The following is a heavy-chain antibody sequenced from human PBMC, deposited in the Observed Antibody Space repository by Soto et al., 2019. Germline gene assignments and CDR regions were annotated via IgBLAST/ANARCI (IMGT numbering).Heavy chain of an antibody. CDR2: ISSSGSTI. Sequence: PGGSLRLSCAASGFTFSDYYMSWIRQAPGKGLEWVSYISSSGSTIYYADSVKGRFTISGDNAKNSLYLQMNSLRAEDMAVYYCARSAYYYDSSGYYGLCDYWGQGTLVTVSS. D-gene: IGHD3-22*01. CDR3: ARSAYYYDSSGYYGLCDY. V-gene: IGHV3-11*01. J-gene: IGHJ4*02. CDR1: GFTFSDYY.